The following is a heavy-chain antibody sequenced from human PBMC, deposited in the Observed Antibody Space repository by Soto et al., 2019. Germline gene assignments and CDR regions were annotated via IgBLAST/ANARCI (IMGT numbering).Heavy chain of an antibody. D-gene: IGHD1-26*01. V-gene: IGHV6-1*01. CDR2: TYYRSKWYN. Sequence: SQTLSLTCAISGDSVSSNSAAWNWIRQSPSRGLEWLGRTYYRSKWYNDYAVSVKSRITINPDTSKNQFSLKLSSVTAADTAVYYCARVSGSYFVLSGLPDYWGQGTLVTVSS. CDR1: GDSVSSNSAA. CDR3: ARVSGSYFVLSGLPDY. J-gene: IGHJ4*02.